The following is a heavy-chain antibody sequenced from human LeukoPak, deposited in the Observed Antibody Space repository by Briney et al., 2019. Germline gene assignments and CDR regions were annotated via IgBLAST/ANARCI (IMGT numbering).Heavy chain of an antibody. CDR1: GYTFANFG. J-gene: IGHJ4*02. CDR2: ISVYNGNT. CDR3: ARDWGLLGSYYGFSDY. V-gene: IGHV1-18*01. D-gene: IGHD3-10*01. Sequence: ASVKVSCKASGYTFANFGITWVRQAPGQGLEWMGWISVYNGNTNYAQNLQGRVTMTRDTSISTAYMDLSRLTSDDTAVYYCARDWGLLGSYYGFSDYWGQGTLLTVSS.